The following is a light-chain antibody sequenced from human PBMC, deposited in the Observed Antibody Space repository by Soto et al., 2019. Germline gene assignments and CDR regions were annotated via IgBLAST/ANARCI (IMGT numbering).Light chain of an antibody. Sequence: QSVLTQPPSVSGAPGQRVTISCTGSRFNIGAGSDVHWYQQLPGTAPKLLVYGNNNRPSGVPDRFSGSKSGTSASLAISGVQAEDEGDYYCHSSDSSLSGSKVFGGGSQRTVL. CDR3: HSSDSSLSGSKV. J-gene: IGLJ3*02. V-gene: IGLV1-40*01. CDR2: GNN. CDR1: RFNIGAGSD.